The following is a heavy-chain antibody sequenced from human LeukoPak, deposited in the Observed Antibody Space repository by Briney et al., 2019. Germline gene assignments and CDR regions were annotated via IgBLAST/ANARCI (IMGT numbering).Heavy chain of an antibody. Sequence: GGSLRLSCAASGFTFSSYGMHWVRQAPGKGLEWVAVISYDGSNKYYADSVKGRFTISRDNSKNTLYLQMNSLRAEDTAVYYCASSIAVAATWSQGTLVTASS. J-gene: IGHJ5*02. CDR3: ASSIAVAAT. CDR1: GFTFSSYG. CDR2: ISYDGSNK. V-gene: IGHV3-30*03. D-gene: IGHD6-19*01.